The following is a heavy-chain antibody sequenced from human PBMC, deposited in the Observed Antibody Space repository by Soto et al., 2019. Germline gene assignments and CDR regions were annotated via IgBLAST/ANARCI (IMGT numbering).Heavy chain of an antibody. CDR2: ISGSGGST. CDR1: GGTISSGGYY. J-gene: IGHJ6*02. V-gene: IGHV3-23*01. D-gene: IGHD2-2*01. Sequence: ETLSLTCTVSGGTISSGGYYWSWVRQAPGKGLEWVSGISGSGGSTYYADSVKGRFTISRDNSKNTLYLQMNSLRAEDTAVYYCAKAALPAAIGYYYYGMDVWGQGTTVTVSS. CDR3: AKAALPAAIGYYYYGMDV.